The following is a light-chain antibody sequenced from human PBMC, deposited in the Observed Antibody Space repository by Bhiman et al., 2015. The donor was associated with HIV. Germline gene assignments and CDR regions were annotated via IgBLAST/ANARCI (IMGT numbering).Light chain of an antibody. J-gene: IGLJ1*01. V-gene: IGLV3-1*01. CDR2: QDS. Sequence: YELTQPPSVSVYPGQTASITCSGDKLGEQYVCWYQQKPGQSPVLVIYQDSKRPSGIPERFSGSNSGNTATLTISGTQAMDEADYYCQAWDSSTYYVFGTGTKVTVL. CDR3: QAWDSSTYYV. CDR1: KLGEQY.